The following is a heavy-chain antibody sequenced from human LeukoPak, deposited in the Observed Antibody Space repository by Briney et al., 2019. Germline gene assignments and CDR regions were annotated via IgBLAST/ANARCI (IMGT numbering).Heavy chain of an antibody. V-gene: IGHV3-30*18. CDR3: AKDRVWCGLMTTTDN. D-gene: IGHD3-3*01. CDR1: GFTFSSYG. CDR2: ISYDGSNE. Sequence: GGSLRLSCAASGFTFSSYGMHWVRQAPGKGLEWAAVISYDGSNEYYSDSVKGRFTISRDNSRNTLYLQMNSLRAEDKDVYYCAKDRVWCGLMTTTDNWGQGTLVTVSS. J-gene: IGHJ4*02.